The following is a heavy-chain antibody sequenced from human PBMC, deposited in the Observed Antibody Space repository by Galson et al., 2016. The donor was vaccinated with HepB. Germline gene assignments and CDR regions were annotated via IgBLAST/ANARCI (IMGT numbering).Heavy chain of an antibody. CDR1: GFTLSPSEVA. CDR3: AHSLSTVGGFDL. V-gene: IGHV2-5*02. D-gene: IGHD1-26*01. Sequence: PALVKPTQTLTLTCTFSGFTLSPSEVAVGWIRQPPGKALEWLALIYWDDDKRYNASLKSRLTVNKDTSKNQVVLKMTNMDPVDTGTYYCAHSLSTVGGFDLWGQGTLVTVSS. CDR2: IYWDDDK. J-gene: IGHJ5*02.